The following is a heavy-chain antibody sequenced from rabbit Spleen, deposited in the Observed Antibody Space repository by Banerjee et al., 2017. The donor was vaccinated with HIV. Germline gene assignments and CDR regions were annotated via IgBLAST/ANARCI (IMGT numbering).Heavy chain of an antibody. Sequence: QQQLEESGGGLVKPGGTLTLTCKASGFDLSSYYYMCWVRQAPGKGLEWIGCIDTGDGSTYYASWVNGRFTISRSTSLNTVDLKMTSLTAADTATYFCARGTAYYAGYGYAMHPFNLWGPGTLVTVS. J-gene: IGHJ4*01. D-gene: IGHD6-1*01. CDR2: IDTGDGST. V-gene: IGHV1S43*01. CDR1: GFDLSSYYY. CDR3: ARGTAYYAGYGYAMHPFNL.